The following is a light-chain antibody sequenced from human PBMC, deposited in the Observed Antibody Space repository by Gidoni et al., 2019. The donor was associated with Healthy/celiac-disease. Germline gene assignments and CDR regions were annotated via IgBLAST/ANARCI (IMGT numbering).Light chain of an antibody. J-gene: IGLJ2*01. CDR1: SSNIGSNY. CDR2: RNN. Sequence: QSVLTQPPSASGTPGQRGTISCSGSSSNIGSNYVYWYQQLPGTAPKLLIYRNNQRPSGVPDRFSGSKSGTSASLAISGLRSEDEADYYCAAWDDSLSGYVVFGGGTKLTVL. V-gene: IGLV1-47*01. CDR3: AAWDDSLSGYVV.